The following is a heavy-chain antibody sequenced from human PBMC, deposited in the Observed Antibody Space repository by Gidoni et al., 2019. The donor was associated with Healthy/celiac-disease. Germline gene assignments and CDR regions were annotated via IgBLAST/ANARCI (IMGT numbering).Heavy chain of an antibody. CDR2: INHSGST. J-gene: IGHJ4*02. V-gene: IGHV4-34*01. CDR3: AGRRVYTAIAY. D-gene: IGHD5-18*01. Sequence: QVQLQQWGAGLLKPSETLSLTCTVYGGSFRGYYWSWIRQPPGKGLEWIGEINHSGSTNYNPSLKSRVTISVDTSKNQFSLKLSSVTAADTAVYYCAGRRVYTAIAYWGQGTLVTVSS. CDR1: GGSFRGYY.